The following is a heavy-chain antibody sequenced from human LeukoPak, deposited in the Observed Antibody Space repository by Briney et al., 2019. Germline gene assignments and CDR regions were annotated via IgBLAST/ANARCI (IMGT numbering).Heavy chain of an antibody. Sequence: PSETLSLSCTVSGGSISSGSYYWSWIRQPAGKGLEWIGRIYTSGSTNYNPSLKSRVTISVDTSKNQFSLKLSSVTAADTAVYYCARGFLDDSSGYVEDYWFDPWGQGTLVTVSS. CDR1: GGSISSGSYY. CDR2: IYTSGST. V-gene: IGHV4-61*02. D-gene: IGHD3-22*01. CDR3: ARGFLDDSSGYVEDYWFDP. J-gene: IGHJ5*02.